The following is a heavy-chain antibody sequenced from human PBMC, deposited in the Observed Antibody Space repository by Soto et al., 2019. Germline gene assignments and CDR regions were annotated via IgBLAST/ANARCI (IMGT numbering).Heavy chain of an antibody. V-gene: IGHV1-2*02. Sequence: ASVKVSCKASGYTFTGYYMHWVRQAPGQGLEWMGWINPNSGGTNYAQKFQGRVTMTRDTSISTAYMELSRLRSDDTAVYYCATDLRVVPSYYYGMDVWGQGTTVTVSS. CDR2: INPNSGGT. CDR1: GYTFTGYY. J-gene: IGHJ6*02. D-gene: IGHD2-15*01. CDR3: ATDLRVVPSYYYGMDV.